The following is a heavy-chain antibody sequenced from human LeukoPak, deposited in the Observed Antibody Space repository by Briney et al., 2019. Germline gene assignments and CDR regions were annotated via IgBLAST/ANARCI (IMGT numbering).Heavy chain of an antibody. J-gene: IGHJ4*02. CDR3: ARRGVGYSGYDYDY. D-gene: IGHD5-12*01. CDR1: GYTFINDW. V-gene: IGHV5-51*01. Sequence: GESLKISCEASGYTFINDWIGWVRQMPGRGLEWMGIIHPSGSESRYTPSFEGHVTFSVDKSISTAYLQWSTLEASDTAMYYCARRGVGYSGYDYDYWGQGTLVTVSS. CDR2: IHPSGSES.